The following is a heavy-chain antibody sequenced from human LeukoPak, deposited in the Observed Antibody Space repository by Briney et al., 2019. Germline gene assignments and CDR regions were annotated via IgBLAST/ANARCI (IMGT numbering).Heavy chain of an antibody. CDR1: GGSISSSNW. D-gene: IGHD3-16*01. CDR2: IYHSGST. Sequence: SETLSLTCAASGGSISSSNWWSWVRQPPGKGLEWIGEIYHSGSTNYNPSLKSRVTISVDKSKNQFSLKLSSVTAADTAVYYCAARCYDYVWGSPFDYWGQGTLVTVSS. CDR3: AARCYDYVWGSPFDY. J-gene: IGHJ4*02. V-gene: IGHV4-4*02.